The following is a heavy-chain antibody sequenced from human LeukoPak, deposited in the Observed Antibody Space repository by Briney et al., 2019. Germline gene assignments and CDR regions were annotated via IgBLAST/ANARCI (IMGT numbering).Heavy chain of an antibody. CDR2: ISAYNGNT. CDR1: GYTFTSYG. J-gene: IGHJ4*02. CDR3: ARDRSSMIVTGYIPAPDY. D-gene: IGHD3-22*01. Sequence: GASVKVSCKAPGYTFTSYGISWVRQAPGQGLEWMGWISAYNGNTNYAQKLQGRVTMTTDTSTSTAYMELRSLRSDDTAVYYCARDRSSMIVTGYIPAPDYWGQGTLVTVSS. V-gene: IGHV1-18*01.